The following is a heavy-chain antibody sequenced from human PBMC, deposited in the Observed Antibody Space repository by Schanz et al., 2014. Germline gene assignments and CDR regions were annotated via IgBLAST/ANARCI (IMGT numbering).Heavy chain of an antibody. CDR3: ASPVRLGQKCFDP. J-gene: IGHJ5*02. Sequence: EVQLVQSGGGLVQPGGSLRLSCAASGFSPSYYWMSWVRQAPGKGLEWVSSISSRSSYIYYTDSVKGRFTISRDNSKNTLYLQMNSLRAEDTAVYYCASPVRLGQKCFDPWGQGTLVTVSS. CDR1: GFSPSYYW. V-gene: IGHV3-21*01. D-gene: IGHD1-26*01. CDR2: ISSRSSYI.